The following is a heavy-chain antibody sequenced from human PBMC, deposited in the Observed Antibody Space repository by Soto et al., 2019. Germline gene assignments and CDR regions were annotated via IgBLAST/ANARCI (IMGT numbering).Heavy chain of an antibody. CDR3: ARDPTLKLGCYDILTGLDP. Sequence: ASVKVSCKASGYTFTSYGISWVRLAPGQGLEWMGWISAYNGNTNYAQKLQGRVTMTTDTSTSTAYMELRSLRSDDTAVYYCARDPTLKLGCYDILTGLDPWGQGTLVTVSS. CDR2: ISAYNGNT. J-gene: IGHJ5*02. D-gene: IGHD3-9*01. V-gene: IGHV1-18*01. CDR1: GYTFTSYG.